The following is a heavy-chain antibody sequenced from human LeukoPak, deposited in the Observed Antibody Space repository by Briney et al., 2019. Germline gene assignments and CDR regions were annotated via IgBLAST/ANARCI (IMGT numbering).Heavy chain of an antibody. J-gene: IGHJ4*02. CDR3: ARGRLRYFDWSYYFDY. CDR2: IYYSGST. D-gene: IGHD3-9*01. Sequence: SETLSLTCTVSGGSISSYYWSWIRQPPGKGLEWIGYIYYSGSTNYNPSLKSRVAISVDTSKNQFSLKLSSVTAADTAVYYCARGRLRYFDWSYYFDYWGQGTLVTVSS. CDR1: GGSISSYY. V-gene: IGHV4-59*12.